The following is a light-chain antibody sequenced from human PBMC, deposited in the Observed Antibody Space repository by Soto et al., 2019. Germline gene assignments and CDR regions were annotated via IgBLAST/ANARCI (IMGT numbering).Light chain of an antibody. V-gene: IGLV2-14*01. CDR1: STDVGGYNY. Sequence: QSALTQPASVSGSPGQSITISCTGTSTDVGGYNYVSWYQQHPGKAPKLMIYDVTSRPSGVSNRFSGSKSGNTASLIISGLQDDDEADYYCISYTSSDTYVFGTGTKLTVL. J-gene: IGLJ1*01. CDR3: ISYTSSDTYV. CDR2: DVT.